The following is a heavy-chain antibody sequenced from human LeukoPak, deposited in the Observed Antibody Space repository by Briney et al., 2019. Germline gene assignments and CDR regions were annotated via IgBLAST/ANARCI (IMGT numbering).Heavy chain of an antibody. CDR3: ARDHRCSGGSCYYVGDY. J-gene: IGHJ4*02. D-gene: IGHD2-15*01. Sequence: PSQTLSLTCTVSGGSISSGSYYWSWIRQPAGKGLEWIGRIYTSGSTNYNPSLKSRVTISVDTSKNQFSLKLSSVTAADTAVYYCARDHRCSGGSCYYVGDYWGQGTLVTVSS. CDR2: IYTSGST. V-gene: IGHV4-61*02. CDR1: GGSISSGSYY.